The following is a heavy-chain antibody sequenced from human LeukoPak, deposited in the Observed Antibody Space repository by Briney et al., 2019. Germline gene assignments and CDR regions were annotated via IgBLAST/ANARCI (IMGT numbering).Heavy chain of an antibody. V-gene: IGHV4-59*01. CDR1: GGSISSYY. CDR3: ARGPYSTSSYYYYYYMDV. CDR2: IYYSGST. D-gene: IGHD6-6*01. Sequence: PSETLSLTCTVSGGSISSYYWSWIRQPPGKGLECIGYIYYSGSTNYNPSLKSRVTISVDTSKNQFSLKLSSMTAADTAVYYCARGPYSTSSYYYYYYMDVWGKGTTVTVSS. J-gene: IGHJ6*03.